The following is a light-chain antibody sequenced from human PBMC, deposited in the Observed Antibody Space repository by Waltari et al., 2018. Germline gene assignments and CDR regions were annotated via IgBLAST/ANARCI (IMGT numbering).Light chain of an antibody. Sequence: QSALTQPASVSGSPGQSVTIFCAGTSNDVGGCNSVAWYQEHPVQAPRVIIYDVSDRPSGVSGRFSVSKSGNTASLTISGLQAEDEADSCCSSQSSNDVVLFGGGTKLTVL. CDR2: DVS. J-gene: IGLJ2*01. CDR1: SNDVGGCNS. V-gene: IGLV2-14*01. CDR3: SSQSSNDVVL.